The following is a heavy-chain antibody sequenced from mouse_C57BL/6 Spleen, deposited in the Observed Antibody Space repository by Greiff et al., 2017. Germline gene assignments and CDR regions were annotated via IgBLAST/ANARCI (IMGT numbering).Heavy chain of an antibody. Sequence: VQLQQSGAELVRPGASVKLSCTASGFNIKDDYMHWVKQRPEQGLEWIGWIDPGNGDTEYASKFQGKATITADTSSNTAYLQLSSLTSEDTAVYYCADYYGSSPFAYWGQGTLVTVSA. D-gene: IGHD1-1*01. J-gene: IGHJ3*01. V-gene: IGHV14-4*01. CDR2: IDPGNGDT. CDR1: GFNIKDDY. CDR3: ADYYGSSPFAY.